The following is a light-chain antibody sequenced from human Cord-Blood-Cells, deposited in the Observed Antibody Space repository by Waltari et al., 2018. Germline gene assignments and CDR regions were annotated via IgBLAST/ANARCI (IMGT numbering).Light chain of an antibody. Sequence: DIVMTQSPDPLAVSLCERATLKCTSSQSVLYSSNNKNYLAWYQQKPGQPPKLLIYWASTPESGVPDRFSGSGSGTDFTLTISSLQAEDVAVYYCQQYYSTPFTFGPGTKVDIK. CDR3: QQYYSTPFT. J-gene: IGKJ3*01. V-gene: IGKV4-1*01. CDR2: WAS. CDR1: QSVLYSSNNKNY.